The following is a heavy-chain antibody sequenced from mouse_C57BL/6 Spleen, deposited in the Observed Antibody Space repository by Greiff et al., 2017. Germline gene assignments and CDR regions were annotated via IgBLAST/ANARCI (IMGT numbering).Heavy chain of an antibody. CDR2: IYPGDGDT. J-gene: IGHJ4*01. CDR1: GYAFSSYW. D-gene: IGHD2-3*01. Sequence: QVQLQQSGAELVKPGASVKISCKASGYAFSSYWMNWVKQRPGKGLEWIGQIYPGDGDTNYNGKFKGKATLTADKSSSTAYMQRSSLTSEDSAVYCCARRWLLRGGYAMDYWGQGTSVTVSS. CDR3: ARRWLLRGGYAMDY. V-gene: IGHV1-80*01.